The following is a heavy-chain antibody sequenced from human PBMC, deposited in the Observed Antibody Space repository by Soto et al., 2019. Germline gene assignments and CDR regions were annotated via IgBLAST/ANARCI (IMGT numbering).Heavy chain of an antibody. V-gene: IGHV1-69*02. CDR3: AGGFTVSGPAFN. D-gene: IGHD2-15*01. Sequence: QVQLVQSGAEVKKPGTSVKVSCKASGGTFSSYTISWVRQAPGQGLEWMGRIIPILGIANYAQKFQGRVTITADKSTSTAYMELSSLRSEDAAVYYCAGGFTVSGPAFNRGQGTLVTVSS. CDR2: IIPILGIA. J-gene: IGHJ4*02. CDR1: GGTFSSYT.